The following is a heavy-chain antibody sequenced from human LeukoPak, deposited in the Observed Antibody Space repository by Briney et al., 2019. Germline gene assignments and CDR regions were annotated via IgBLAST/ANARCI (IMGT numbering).Heavy chain of an antibody. D-gene: IGHD1-1*01. CDR2: IDSRSSDI. CDR3: AKEHAAGYPYYYYYMDV. Sequence: GGSLRLSCAASGFAFWDYSMNWVRQAPGKGLEWVSTIDSRSSDIHYADSVRGRLTISRDNAKNSLYLQMNSLRAEDTAVYYCAKEHAAGYPYYYYYMDVWGKGTTVTVSS. CDR1: GFAFWDYS. V-gene: IGHV3-21*04. J-gene: IGHJ6*03.